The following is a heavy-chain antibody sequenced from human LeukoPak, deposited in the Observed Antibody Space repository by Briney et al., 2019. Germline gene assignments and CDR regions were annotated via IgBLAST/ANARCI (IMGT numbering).Heavy chain of an antibody. CDR2: IGTVGDT. Sequence: GGSLRLSCEASGFTFSNSDMHWVRQVPGKGLEWISGIGTVGDTYYPESVKGRFTISRENARNSLYLQMNNLRAEDTAVYYCVREARYNSAWFDVFHMWGHGTMVTVSS. CDR1: GFTFSNSD. J-gene: IGHJ3*02. V-gene: IGHV3-13*01. CDR3: VREARYNSAWFDVFHM. D-gene: IGHD6-19*01.